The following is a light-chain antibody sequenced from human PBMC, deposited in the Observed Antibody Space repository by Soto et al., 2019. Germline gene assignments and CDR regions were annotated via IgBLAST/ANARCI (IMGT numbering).Light chain of an antibody. J-gene: IGKJ1*01. Sequence: IHMTQSPSSLSASVCDRVTITCQASQDIGNYLNWYQQRPGKAPKLLILDASSLKSGVPSRFSGSGSGTEFTLTISSLQPDDFATYYCQHYNSYSEAFGQGTKVDI. V-gene: IGKV1-16*01. CDR2: DAS. CDR1: QDIGNY. CDR3: QHYNSYSEA.